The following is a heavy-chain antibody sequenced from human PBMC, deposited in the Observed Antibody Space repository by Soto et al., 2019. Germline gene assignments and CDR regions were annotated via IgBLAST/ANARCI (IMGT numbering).Heavy chain of an antibody. CDR1: GFSIRTCGVG. CDR3: AHEVGVLRYFDWLLIGALDI. CDR2: IYWDDDK. V-gene: IGHV2-5*02. D-gene: IGHD3-9*01. Sequence: SGPTLVNPPQTLTLTCTFSGFSIRTCGVGVCWIRQPPGKALAWLALIYWDDDKRYSLFLKIRFTITKDTSKNQVVLTMTNMVPVDKATYYCAHEVGVLRYFDWLLIGALDIWGQGTMVT. J-gene: IGHJ3*02.